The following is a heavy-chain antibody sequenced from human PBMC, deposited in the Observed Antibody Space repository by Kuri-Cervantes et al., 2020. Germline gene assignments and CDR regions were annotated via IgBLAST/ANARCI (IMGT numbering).Heavy chain of an antibody. J-gene: IGHJ6*03. D-gene: IGHD5-18*01. CDR2: ISSSSSTI. CDR3: ASLGGYSYAGAAEPEYYYYYYYTDV. Sequence: GESLKISCAASGFTFNNYNMNWVRQAPGKGLEWVSYISSSSSTIYYADSVKGRFTISRDNAKNSLYLQMNSLRAEDTAVYYCASLGGYSYAGAAEPEYYYYYYYTDVWGKGTTVTVSS. CDR1: GFTFNNYN. V-gene: IGHV3-48*01.